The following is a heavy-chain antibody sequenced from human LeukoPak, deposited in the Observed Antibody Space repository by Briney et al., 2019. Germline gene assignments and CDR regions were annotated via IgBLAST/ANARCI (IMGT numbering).Heavy chain of an antibody. D-gene: IGHD3-10*01. Sequence: GASVKVSCKASGGTFSSYAISWVRQAPGQGLEWMGGIIPIFGTANYAQKFQGRVTITTDESTSTAYMELSSLRSEDTAVYYCARVQYGSGSHVTPFDPWGQGTLVTVSS. V-gene: IGHV1-69*05. J-gene: IGHJ5*02. CDR1: GGTFSSYA. CDR3: ARVQYGSGSHVTPFDP. CDR2: IIPIFGTA.